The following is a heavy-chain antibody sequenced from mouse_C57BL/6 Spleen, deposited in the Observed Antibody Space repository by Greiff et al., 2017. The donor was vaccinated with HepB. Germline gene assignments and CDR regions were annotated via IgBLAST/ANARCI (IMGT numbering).Heavy chain of an antibody. J-gene: IGHJ3*01. Sequence: LEESGPELVKPGASVKISCKASGYSFTSYYIHWVKQRPGQGLEWIGWIYPGSGNTKYNEKFKGKATLTADTSSSTAYMQLSSLTSEDSAVYYCAGGAPAYWGQGTLVTVSA. CDR1: GYSFTSYY. CDR2: IYPGSGNT. CDR3: AGGAPAY. V-gene: IGHV1-66*01.